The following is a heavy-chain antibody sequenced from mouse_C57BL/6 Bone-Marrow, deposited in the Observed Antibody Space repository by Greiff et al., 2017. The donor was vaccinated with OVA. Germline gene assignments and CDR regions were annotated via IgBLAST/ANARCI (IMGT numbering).Heavy chain of an antibody. D-gene: IGHD1-1*01. CDR1: GYTFTDYE. Sequence: VQGVESGAELVRPGASVTLSCKASGYTFTDYEMHWVKQTPVHGLEWIGAIDPETGGTAYNQKFKGKAILTADKSSSTAYMELRSLTSEDSAVYYCTRTGSTYYFDYWGQGTTLTVSS. V-gene: IGHV1-15*01. CDR2: IDPETGGT. J-gene: IGHJ2*01. CDR3: TRTGSTYYFDY.